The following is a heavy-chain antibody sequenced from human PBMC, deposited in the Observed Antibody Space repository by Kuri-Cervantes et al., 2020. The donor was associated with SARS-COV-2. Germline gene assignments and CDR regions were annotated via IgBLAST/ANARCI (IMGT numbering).Heavy chain of an antibody. CDR1: GGPISSYY. CDR3: ARDSRVGIAAAGLYY. J-gene: IGHJ4*02. V-gene: IGHV4-59*12. Sequence: SETLSLTCTVSGGPISSYYWSWIRQPPGKGLEWIGYIYHSGSTYYNPSLKSRVTISVDRSKNQFSLKLSSVTAADTAVYYCARDSRVGIAAAGLYYWGQGTLVTVSS. D-gene: IGHD6-13*01. CDR2: IYHSGST.